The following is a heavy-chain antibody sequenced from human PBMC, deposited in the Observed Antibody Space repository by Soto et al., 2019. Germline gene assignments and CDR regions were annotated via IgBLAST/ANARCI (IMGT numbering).Heavy chain of an antibody. CDR1: GYSISSGYY. J-gene: IGHJ4*02. Sequence: SETLSLTCAVSGYSISSGYYWGWIRQPPGKGLEWIGSIYRSGSTYYNPSLMSRVILSVDTSKNQFSLKLNSVTAADTAVYYCARDEWSTAMVQTLAPAAVHDYWGQGILVTVSS. D-gene: IGHD5-18*01. CDR2: IYRSGST. CDR3: ARDEWSTAMVQTLAPAAVHDY. V-gene: IGHV4-38-2*02.